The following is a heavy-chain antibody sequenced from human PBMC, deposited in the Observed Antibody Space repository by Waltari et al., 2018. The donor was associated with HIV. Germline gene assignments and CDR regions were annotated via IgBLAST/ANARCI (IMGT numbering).Heavy chain of an antibody. CDR1: GLTFSSYA. Sequence: QVQLVESGGGVVQPGKSLRLSCAASGLTFSSYAMHWVRPAPGKGLEWVAVISYDGSNKYSAYSVKGRFTISRDNSKNTLYLQMNSLRAEDTAMYYCARDTHYGMDVWGQGTTVTVSS. CDR2: ISYDGSNK. J-gene: IGHJ6*02. V-gene: IGHV3-30-3*01. CDR3: ARDTHYGMDV.